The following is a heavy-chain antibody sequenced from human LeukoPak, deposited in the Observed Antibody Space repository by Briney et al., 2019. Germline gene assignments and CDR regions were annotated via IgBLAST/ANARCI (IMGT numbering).Heavy chain of an antibody. J-gene: IGHJ6*02. CDR1: GFSFSHYS. CDR3: AKNTWKSSDSGRGRMDV. V-gene: IGHV3-48*01. D-gene: IGHD3-10*01. Sequence: GGSLRLSCAASGFSFSHYSMTWARQASGKGLEWISYIGVGGRPTNYADSVKARFTISRDDAQDSLYLQMNSLRAEDTAVYYCAKNTWKSSDSGRGRMDVWGQGTTVTVSS. CDR2: IGVGGRPT.